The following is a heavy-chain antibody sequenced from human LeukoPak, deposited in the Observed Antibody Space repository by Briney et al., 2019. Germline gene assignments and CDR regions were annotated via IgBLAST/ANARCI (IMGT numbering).Heavy chain of an antibody. CDR2: ISTSSSTI. Sequence: PGGSLRLSCAASGFTFSNYNLIWVRQAPGKGLEWVSYISTSSSTIHYADSVKGRFTISKDNSKTTLYLQMGSLRAEDMAVYFCVRESTTAVGGLDYWGQGTLVTVAS. CDR1: GFTFSNYN. V-gene: IGHV3-48*01. J-gene: IGHJ4*02. CDR3: VRESTTAVGGLDY. D-gene: IGHD4-23*01.